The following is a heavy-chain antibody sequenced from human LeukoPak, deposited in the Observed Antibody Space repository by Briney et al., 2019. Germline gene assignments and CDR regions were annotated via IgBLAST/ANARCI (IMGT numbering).Heavy chain of an antibody. Sequence: SETLSLTCTVSGGSISSGSYYWGWIRQPPGKGLEWIGSIYYSGSTYYNPSLKTRVTISVDTSKNQFSLKLSSVTAADTAVYYCARVVEQQLPYYYYGMDVWGQGTTVTVSS. V-gene: IGHV4-39*07. CDR3: ARVVEQQLPYYYYGMDV. CDR2: IYYSGST. CDR1: GGSISSGSYY. J-gene: IGHJ6*02. D-gene: IGHD6-13*01.